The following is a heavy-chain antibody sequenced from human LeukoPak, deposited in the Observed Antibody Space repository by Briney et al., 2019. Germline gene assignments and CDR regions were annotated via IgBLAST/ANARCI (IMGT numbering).Heavy chain of an antibody. Sequence: SQTLSLTCTVSGGSISSGGYYWSRIRQHPGKDLEWIGYIYYSGSTYYNPSLKSRVTISVDTYKNQFSLKLSSVTAADTAVYYCARGSLTYYDSSGYYYRAFDIWGQGTMVTVSS. V-gene: IGHV4-31*03. J-gene: IGHJ3*02. CDR3: ARGSLTYYDSSGYYYRAFDI. CDR1: GGSISSGGYY. D-gene: IGHD3-22*01. CDR2: IYYSGST.